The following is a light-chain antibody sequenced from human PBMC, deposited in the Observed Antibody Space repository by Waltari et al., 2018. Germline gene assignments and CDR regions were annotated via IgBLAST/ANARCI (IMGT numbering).Light chain of an antibody. CDR2: DVS. V-gene: IGLV2-14*01. CDR1: SSDVGGYNY. Sequence: QSALAQPASVSGSPGQSVTISCTGTSSDVGGYNYVCWYQQRPGKAPPLLIYDVSYRPSGVSIRFSGSKSGNTASLTISGLQAEDEADYHCSSYTTSGTLDWVFGGGTKLTVL. J-gene: IGLJ3*02. CDR3: SSYTTSGTLDWV.